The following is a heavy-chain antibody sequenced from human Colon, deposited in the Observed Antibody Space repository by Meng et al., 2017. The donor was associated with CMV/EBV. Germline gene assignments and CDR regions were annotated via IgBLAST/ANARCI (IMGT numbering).Heavy chain of an antibody. Sequence: EGGPGRGRGAETLSLTCTVSGGSISSPSYYWAWVRQPPGKGLEWIGSIYYTGGTFYSPSLKSRVTISIDTSKNHFSLKLNSVTAADTAMYYCTRETGGSSLAYWGQGILVTVSS. D-gene: IGHD6-13*01. V-gene: IGHV4-39*02. CDR2: IYYTGGT. CDR3: TRETGGSSLAY. J-gene: IGHJ4*02. CDR1: GGSISSPSYY.